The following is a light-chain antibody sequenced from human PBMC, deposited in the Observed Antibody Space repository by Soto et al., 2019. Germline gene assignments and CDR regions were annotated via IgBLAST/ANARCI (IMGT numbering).Light chain of an antibody. CDR1: QSLLHSNGYNY. V-gene: IGKV2-28*01. CDR2: LGS. CDR3: MPALQSPRT. J-gene: IGKJ1*01. Sequence: DVVLTQSPLSLSVTPGEAASISCGSNQSLLHSNGYNYLNWYLHKPGQPPQLLISLGSNRVSAVPARLSGSGSGSAFTLGIRGVESADVGVSYCMPALQSPRTFGPGTKVEIK.